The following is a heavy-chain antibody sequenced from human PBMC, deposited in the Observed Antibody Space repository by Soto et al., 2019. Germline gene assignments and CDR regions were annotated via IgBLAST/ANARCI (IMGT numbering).Heavy chain of an antibody. CDR2: ISYDGSNK. CDR3: ARSLDTILTGYSYPNYYYYYGMDV. CDR1: GFTFSSYA. Sequence: GGSLRLSCAASGFTFSSYAMHWVRQAPGKGLEWVAVISYDGSNKYYADSVKGRFIISRDNSKNTLYLQMNSLRAEDTAVYYCARSLDTILTGYSYPNYYYYYGMDVWGQGTTVTVSS. V-gene: IGHV3-30*01. J-gene: IGHJ6*02. D-gene: IGHD3-9*01.